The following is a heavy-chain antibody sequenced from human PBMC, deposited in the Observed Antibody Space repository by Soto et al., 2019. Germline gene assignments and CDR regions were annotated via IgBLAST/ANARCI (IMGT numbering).Heavy chain of an antibody. Sequence: QVQLQESGPGLVKPSETLSLTCTVSGGSVSSGSYYWSWIRQPPGKGLEWIGYIYYSGSTNYNPSLQGRAILPLDTSEQQFSLKRSSVPAADTAVFYCARRGGYSIFWYEGAFDIWGQGTMVTVAS. J-gene: IGHJ3*02. D-gene: IGHD2-21*01. CDR1: GGSVSSGSYY. CDR3: ARRGGYSIFWYEGAFDI. V-gene: IGHV4-61*01. CDR2: IYYSGST.